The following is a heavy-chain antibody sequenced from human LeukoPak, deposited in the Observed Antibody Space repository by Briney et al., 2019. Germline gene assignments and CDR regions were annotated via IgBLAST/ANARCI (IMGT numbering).Heavy chain of an antibody. J-gene: IGHJ4*02. Sequence: ASVKVSCKASGYTFTNYGISWVRQAPGQGLEWMGWISAYNGNTNYAQKFQGRVTFTADKSTSTAYVDLSSLRSEDTAVYYCAIPRRSSRDHDSGGFDSWGQGTLVTVSS. V-gene: IGHV1-18*01. D-gene: IGHD3-10*01. CDR2: ISAYNGNT. CDR1: GYTFTNYG. CDR3: AIPRRSSRDHDSGGFDS.